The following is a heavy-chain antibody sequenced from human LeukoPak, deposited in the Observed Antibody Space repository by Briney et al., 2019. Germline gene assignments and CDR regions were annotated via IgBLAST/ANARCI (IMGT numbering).Heavy chain of an antibody. D-gene: IGHD6-19*01. CDR3: ARDTCGCGSGWHLYWYFDL. CDR2: ISSNGRSI. J-gene: IGHJ2*01. V-gene: IGHV3-64*01. CDR1: GFTFSDYA. Sequence: EGSLRLSCTASGFTFSDYAMHWVRQSPGKELEYVSAISSNGRSIHYANSVEGRFTISRDNSQNTLYLQMDSLRAEDMAVYYCARDTCGCGSGWHLYWYFDLWGRGTLVTVSS.